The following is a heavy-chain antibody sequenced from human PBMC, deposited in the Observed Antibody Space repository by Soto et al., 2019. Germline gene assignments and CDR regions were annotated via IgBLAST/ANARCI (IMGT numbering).Heavy chain of an antibody. CDR2: ISGSGSST. Sequence: PGGSLRLSCAPSGFTFSSYAMTWVRQTPGKGREWVSAISGSGSSTYYADSVKGRFTISRGNSKNTLYLQMNSLRAEDTAVYYGAKVYSIYYYGMDVWGQVTTVTVSS. V-gene: IGHV3-23*01. D-gene: IGHD3-3*02. CDR3: AKVYSIYYYGMDV. J-gene: IGHJ6*02. CDR1: GFTFSSYA.